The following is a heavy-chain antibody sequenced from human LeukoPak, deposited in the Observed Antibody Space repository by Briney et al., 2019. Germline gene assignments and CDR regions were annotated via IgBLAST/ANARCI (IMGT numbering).Heavy chain of an antibody. CDR2: ISSTSTYT. CDR1: GLSFSDYY. V-gene: IGHV3-11*06. CDR3: ARVLELRHYFDY. Sequence: PGGSLRLSCAASGLSFSDYYMTWIRQAPGKGLEWVSYISSTSTYTNYGDSVKGRFTISRDNTKNTLFLQMTSLRAEDTAIYYCARVLELRHYFDYWGRGTLVTVSP. D-gene: IGHD1-26*01. J-gene: IGHJ4*02.